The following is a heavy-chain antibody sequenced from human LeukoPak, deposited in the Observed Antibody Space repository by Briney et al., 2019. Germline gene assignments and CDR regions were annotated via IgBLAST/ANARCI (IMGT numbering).Heavy chain of an antibody. Sequence: SVKVSWKASGGTFSSYAISWVRQAPGQGLEWMGGIIPIFGTANYAQKFQGRVTITADESTSTAFMELSSLRSEDTAVYYCARAAGRRGYYYYYGMDVWGKGTTVTVSS. D-gene: IGHD6-13*01. CDR3: ARAAGRRGYYYYYGMDV. CDR1: GGTFSSYA. J-gene: IGHJ6*04. CDR2: IIPIFGTA. V-gene: IGHV1-69*13.